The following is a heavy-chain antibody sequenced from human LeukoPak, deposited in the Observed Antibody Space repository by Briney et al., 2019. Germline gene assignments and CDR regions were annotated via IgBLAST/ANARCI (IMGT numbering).Heavy chain of an antibody. D-gene: IGHD1-26*01. Sequence: GGSLRLSCAASGFTFSDYYMGWIRQAPGKGLEWVSYITTSGSSIYYADSVKGRFTMSRDNARKSLYLQMNSLRAEDTAVYYCAKEGWDERSYYYYMDVWGKGTTVTISS. CDR1: GFTFSDYY. CDR2: ITTSGSSI. V-gene: IGHV3-11*01. J-gene: IGHJ6*03. CDR3: AKEGWDERSYYYYMDV.